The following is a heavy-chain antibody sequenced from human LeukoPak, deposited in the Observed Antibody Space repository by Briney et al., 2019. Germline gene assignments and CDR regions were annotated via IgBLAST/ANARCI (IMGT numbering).Heavy chain of an antibody. V-gene: IGHV1-24*01. D-gene: IGHD5-18*01. CDR1: GYTLTELS. J-gene: IGHJ4*02. Sequence: ASVKVSCKVSGYTLTELSMHWVRQAPGKGLEWMGGFDPEDGETIYAQKFQGRVTMPEDTSTDTAYMELSSLRSEDAAVDFCATLYSYGYFDYWGQGTLVTVSS. CDR3: ATLYSYGYFDY. CDR2: FDPEDGET.